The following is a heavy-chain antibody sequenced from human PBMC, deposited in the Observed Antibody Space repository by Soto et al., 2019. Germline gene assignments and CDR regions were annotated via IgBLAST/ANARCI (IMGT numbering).Heavy chain of an antibody. J-gene: IGHJ6*02. CDR1: GFTFSSYW. D-gene: IGHD6-6*01. CDR3: ARLGNAARLSQAPLGMDV. CDR2: INSDGSST. Sequence: PGGSLRLSCAASGFTFSSYWMHWVRQAPGKGLVWVSRINSDGSSTSYADSVKGRFTISRDNAKNTLYLQMNSLRAEDTAVYYCARLGNAARLSQAPLGMDVWGQGTTVTVSS. V-gene: IGHV3-74*01.